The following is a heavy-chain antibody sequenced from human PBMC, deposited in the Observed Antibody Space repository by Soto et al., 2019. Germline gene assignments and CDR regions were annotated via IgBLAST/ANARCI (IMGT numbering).Heavy chain of an antibody. CDR2: INDRGGT. CDR1: VGCLSGFY. CDR3: ARGISPRPHDNQFDP. J-gene: IGHJ5*02. D-gene: IGHD1-1*01. Sequence: SETLSLTCAVSVGCLSGFYWTWIRQSPEKGLQWLGEINDRGGTNYNPSPSLNSRVTISLDPSRTKFYLDLRSMTAADAALYYCARGISPRPHDNQFDPLGQRTPVTVSA. V-gene: IGHV4-34*01.